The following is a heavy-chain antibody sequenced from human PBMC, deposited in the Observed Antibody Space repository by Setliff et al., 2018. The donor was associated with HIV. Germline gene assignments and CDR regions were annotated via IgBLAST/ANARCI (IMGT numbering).Heavy chain of an antibody. CDR3: AVYSSSWFRYYGMDV. D-gene: IGHD6-13*01. J-gene: IGHJ6*02. Sequence: ASVKVSCKASGYTFTDDYMHWVQQAPGKGLEWMGRVDPEDGETKYAEKFQGRVTMTRDTSISTAYMELSRLRSDDTAVYYCAVYSSSWFRYYGMDVWGQGTTVTVSS. V-gene: IGHV1-2*06. CDR1: GYTFTDDY. CDR2: VDPEDGET.